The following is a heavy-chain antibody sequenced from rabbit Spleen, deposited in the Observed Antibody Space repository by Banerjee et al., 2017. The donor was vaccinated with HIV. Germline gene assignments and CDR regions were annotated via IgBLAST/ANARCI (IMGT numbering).Heavy chain of an antibody. J-gene: IGHJ4*01. CDR3: ARAYSNRYYGIYGHGFDL. V-gene: IGHV1S45*01. CDR2: FDAGSSAFT. CDR1: GFSFSSNHY. Sequence: QEQLVESGGGLVQPGGSLKLSCKASGFSFSSNHYMCWVRQAPGKGLEWIACFDAGSSAFTYFASWAKGRFTGSNTSSTTVSLPMTIQTSTDTAAYFCARAYSNRYYGIYGHGFDLWGPGTLVTVS. D-gene: IGHD6-1*01.